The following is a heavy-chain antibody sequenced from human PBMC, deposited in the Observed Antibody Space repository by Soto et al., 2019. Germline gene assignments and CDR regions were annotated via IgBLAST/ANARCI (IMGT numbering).Heavy chain of an antibody. D-gene: IGHD3-3*01. V-gene: IGHV1-18*01. CDR1: GYTFTSYG. J-gene: IGHJ5*02. CDR3: AGVNGYDFWSGPSNWFDP. CDR2: ISAYNGNT. Sequence: GSVKVSGRASGYTFTSYGIIWVRQAPGQGLEWMGWISAYNGNTNYAQKLQGRVTMTTDTSTSTAYMELRSLRSDDTAVYYCAGVNGYDFWSGPSNWFDPWGQGTLVTVSS.